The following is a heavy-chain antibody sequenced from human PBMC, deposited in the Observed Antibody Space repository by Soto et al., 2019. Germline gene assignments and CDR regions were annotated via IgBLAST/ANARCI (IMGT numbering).Heavy chain of an antibody. D-gene: IGHD3-22*01. V-gene: IGHV3-33*01. J-gene: IGHJ1*01. CDR3: ARSYYYDSSGYYRSFFQH. CDR2: IWYDGSNK. Sequence: QAQLVESGGGVVQPGRSLRLSCAASGFTFSSYGVHWVRQAPGKGLEWVAVIWYDGSNKYYADSVKGQFTISRDNSKNTLYLQMNSLRAEDTAVYYCARSYYYDSSGYYRSFFQHWGQGTLVTVSS. CDR1: GFTFSSYG.